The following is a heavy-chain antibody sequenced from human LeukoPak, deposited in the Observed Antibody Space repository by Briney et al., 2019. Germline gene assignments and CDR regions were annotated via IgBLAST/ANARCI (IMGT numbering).Heavy chain of an antibody. CDR2: IFSGGST. J-gene: IGHJ4*02. D-gene: IGHD1-26*01. Sequence: GGSLRLSCAASGFIFSGNYMTWVRQAPGKGLEWVSVIFSGGSTYYADSVKGRVTISRDNSKNTLYLQMNNLRGEDTAVYYCARVGPTRSDFDYWGQGTLVTVSS. CDR3: ARVGPTRSDFDY. CDR1: GFIFSGNY. V-gene: IGHV3-53*01.